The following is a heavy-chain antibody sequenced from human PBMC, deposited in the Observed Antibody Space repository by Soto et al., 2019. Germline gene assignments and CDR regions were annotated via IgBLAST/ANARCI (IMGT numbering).Heavy chain of an antibody. CDR2: FYSSGSI. V-gene: IGHV4-31*03. CDR1: GYSITAGGYY. D-gene: IGHD6-19*01. CDR3: ARMYSSGSGWFHP. J-gene: IGHJ5*02. Sequence: SETLSLSCFVSGYSITAGGYYWSWIRHHPGKGLEWIGSFYSSGSIIYNPTLRSRVSISGDTSSNQFSMSLTSVTAADTARYYCARMYSSGSGWFHPWGQGTLVTVSS.